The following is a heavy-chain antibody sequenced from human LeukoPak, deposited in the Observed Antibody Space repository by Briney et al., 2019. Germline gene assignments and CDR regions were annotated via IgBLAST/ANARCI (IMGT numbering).Heavy chain of an antibody. CDR1: GGSISSYY. CDR3: ASALRGWFDP. V-gene: IGHV4-59*08. Sequence: SETLSLTCTVSGGSISSYYWSWIRQPPGKGLEWIGYIYYSGSTNYNPSLKSRVTISVDTSKNQFSLKLSSVTAADTAVYYCASALRGWFDPWGQGTLVTVSS. D-gene: IGHD5-12*01. CDR2: IYYSGST. J-gene: IGHJ5*02.